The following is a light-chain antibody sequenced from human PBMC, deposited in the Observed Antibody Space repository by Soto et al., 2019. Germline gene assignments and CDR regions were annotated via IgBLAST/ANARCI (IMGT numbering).Light chain of an antibody. CDR1: QSISNH. CDR3: QQYYSTSTWT. V-gene: IGKV1-39*01. Sequence: IQMTQSPSSLSASVEDRVVITCRASQSISNHLNWYQQKPGKAPKLLIFAASSLQSGVPSRFSGSRSGPDFTLTISSLQAEDVAVYYCQQYYSTSTWTFGQGTKVDI. CDR2: AAS. J-gene: IGKJ1*01.